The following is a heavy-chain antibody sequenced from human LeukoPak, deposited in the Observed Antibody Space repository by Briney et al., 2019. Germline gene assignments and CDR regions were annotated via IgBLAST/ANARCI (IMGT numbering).Heavy chain of an antibody. D-gene: IGHD4-17*01. CDR2: TYYRSKWYN. J-gene: IGHJ5*02. CDR1: GDSISSNSAA. CDR3: ARSPDYGDYLNWFDP. V-gene: IGHV6-1*01. Sequence: SQTLSLTCAISGDSISSNSAAWNRIRQSPSRGLEWLGRTYYRSKWYNDYAVSVKSRITINPDTSKNQFSLQLNSVTPEDTAVYYCARSPDYGDYLNWFDPWGQGTLVTVSS.